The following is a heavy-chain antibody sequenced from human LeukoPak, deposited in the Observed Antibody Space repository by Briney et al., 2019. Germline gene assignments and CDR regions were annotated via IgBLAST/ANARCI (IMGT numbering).Heavy chain of an antibody. CDR1: GFTFDDYG. D-gene: IGHD3-10*01. J-gene: IGHJ5*02. CDR2: ISGSGGST. V-gene: IGHV3-23*01. CDR3: AKDRGSGSYSNWFDP. Sequence: GGSLRLSCAASGFTFDDYGMSWVRQAPGKGLEGVSAISGSGGSTYYADSVKGRFTISRDNSKNTLYLQMNSLRAEDTAVYYCAKDRGSGSYSNWFDPWGQGTLVTVSS.